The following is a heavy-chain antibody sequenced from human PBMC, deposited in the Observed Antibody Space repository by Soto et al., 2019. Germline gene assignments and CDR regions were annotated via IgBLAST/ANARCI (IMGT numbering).Heavy chain of an antibody. J-gene: IGHJ5*01. CDR2: IGGSGTNT. CDR3: AKGWLDF. Sequence: GGSLRLSCAASTFTLSSYVMNWVRQAPGKGLEWVSGIGGSGTNTYYADSVKGRFTISRDDSKNTMYLQMNSLRAEDTAIYFCAKGWLDFWGQGTLVTVSS. V-gene: IGHV3-23*01. CDR1: TFTLSSYV.